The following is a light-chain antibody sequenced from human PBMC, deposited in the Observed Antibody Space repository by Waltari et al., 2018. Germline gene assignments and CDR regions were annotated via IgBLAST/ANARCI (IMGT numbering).Light chain of an antibody. V-gene: IGKV1-9*01. CDR1: QGISSS. J-gene: IGKJ4*01. CDR2: DAS. CDR3: QQSTSYPLT. Sequence: DIQLTQSPSFLSASIGDRVTITCRASQGISSSLAWYQVRPGKAPKLLIYDASTLQSGVPSRFSGSGSGTEFSLTISGLQPEDYSTYFCQQSTSYPLTFGGGTEMEIK.